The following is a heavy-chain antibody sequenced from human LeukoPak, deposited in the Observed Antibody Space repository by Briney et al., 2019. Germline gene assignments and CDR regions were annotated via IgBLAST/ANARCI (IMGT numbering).Heavy chain of an antibody. D-gene: IGHD6-6*01. CDR2: INHSGST. CDR1: GGSFSGYY. J-gene: IGHJ6*03. Sequence: SETLSLTCAVYGGSFSGYYWSWIRQPPGKGLEWIGEINHSGSTNYNPSLKSRVTISVDTSKNQFSLKLSSVTAADTAVYYCATRSALDYYLDVWGKGTTVTVSS. V-gene: IGHV4-34*01. CDR3: ATRSALDYYLDV.